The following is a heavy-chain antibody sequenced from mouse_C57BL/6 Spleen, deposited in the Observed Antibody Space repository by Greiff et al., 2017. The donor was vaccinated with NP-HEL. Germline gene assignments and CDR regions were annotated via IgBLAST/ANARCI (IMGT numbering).Heavy chain of an antibody. J-gene: IGHJ2*01. CDR3: TTIITTVVAPFDY. CDR1: GFTINDDY. Sequence: VQLQQSGAELVRPGASVKLSCTASGFTINDDYMHWVKQRPEQGLKWIGWIDPENGDTEYASKFQGKATITADTSSNTAYLQLSSLTSEETAVYYCTTIITTVVAPFDYWGQGTTLTVSS. D-gene: IGHD1-1*01. V-gene: IGHV14-4*01. CDR2: IDPENGDT.